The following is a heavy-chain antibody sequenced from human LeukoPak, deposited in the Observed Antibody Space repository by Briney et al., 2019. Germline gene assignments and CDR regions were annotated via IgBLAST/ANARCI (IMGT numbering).Heavy chain of an antibody. Sequence: GGSLRLSCAAPGFTFSDYYMSWIRQAPGKGLEWVSYISSSGSTIYYADSVKGRFTISRDNAKNSLYLQMNSLRAEDTAVYYCARDLQNNYDSSGYYFDYWGQGTLITVSS. CDR1: GFTFSDYY. J-gene: IGHJ4*02. CDR2: ISSSGSTI. CDR3: ARDLQNNYDSSGYYFDY. V-gene: IGHV3-11*04. D-gene: IGHD3-22*01.